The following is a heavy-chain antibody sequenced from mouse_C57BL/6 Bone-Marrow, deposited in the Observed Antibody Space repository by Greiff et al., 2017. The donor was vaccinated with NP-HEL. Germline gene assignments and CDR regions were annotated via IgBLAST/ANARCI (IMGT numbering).Heavy chain of an antibody. V-gene: IGHV1-52*01. CDR1: GYTFTSYW. Sequence: QVQLQQPGAELVRPGSSVKLSCKASGYTFTSYWMHWVKHRPIQGLEWIGNIDPSDSETHYNQKFKDKATLTVDKSSSTAYMQLSSLTSEDSAVYYCASWGNHWYFDVWGTGTTVTVSS. CDR2: IDPSDSET. CDR3: ASWGNHWYFDV. D-gene: IGHD2-1*01. J-gene: IGHJ1*03.